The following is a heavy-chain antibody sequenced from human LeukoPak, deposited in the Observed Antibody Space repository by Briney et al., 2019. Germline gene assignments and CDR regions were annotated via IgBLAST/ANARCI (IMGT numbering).Heavy chain of an antibody. CDR2: IRYDGSNK. CDR3: AKGPAQGVWFGEYFVYLDY. D-gene: IGHD3-10*01. V-gene: IGHV3-30*02. CDR1: GFTFSSYG. Sequence: GGSLRLSCAASGFTFSSYGMHWVRQAPGKGLEWVAFIRYDGSNKYYADSVKGRFTISRDNSENTLYLQMNSLRAEDTAVYYCAKGPAQGVWFGEYFVYLDYWGQGTLVTVSS. J-gene: IGHJ4*02.